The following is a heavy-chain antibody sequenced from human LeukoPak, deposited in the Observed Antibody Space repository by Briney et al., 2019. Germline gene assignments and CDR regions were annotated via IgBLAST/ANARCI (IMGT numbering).Heavy chain of an antibody. CDR1: GYTFTSYD. J-gene: IGHJ6*03. D-gene: IGHD6-13*01. Sequence: GASVKVSCKASGYTFTSYDINWVRQATGQGLEWMGWMNPNSGNTGYAQKFQGRVTITRNTSISTAYMELSSLRSEDTAVYYCASSLRASKYSSSWHYYMDVWGKGTTVTVSS. CDR3: ASSLRASKYSSSWHYYMDV. V-gene: IGHV1-8*03. CDR2: MNPNSGNT.